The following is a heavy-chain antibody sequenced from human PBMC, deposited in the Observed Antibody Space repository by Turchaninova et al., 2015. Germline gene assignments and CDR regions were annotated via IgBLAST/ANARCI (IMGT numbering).Heavy chain of an antibody. V-gene: IGHV3-15*01. CDR2: VKSKVVGATI. CDR1: GFTFSNAW. Sequence: EVQLVESGGGLVKPGGSLRLSCAASGFTFSNAWMTWLRQAPGGGLEWVGRVKSKVVGATIAYTTPVKGRFTICRDNSGHTVSLQRNSLKTEDTAIYYGTTASIPTNFDDGFDIWGQGTMVTVSS. CDR3: TTASIPTNFDDGFDI. D-gene: IGHD6-6*01. J-gene: IGHJ3*02.